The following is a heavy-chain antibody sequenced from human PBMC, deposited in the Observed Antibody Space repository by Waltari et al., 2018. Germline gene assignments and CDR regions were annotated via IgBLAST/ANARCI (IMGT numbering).Heavy chain of an antibody. D-gene: IGHD2-21*02. V-gene: IGHV1-3*01. CDR1: GYTFTSYA. J-gene: IGHJ5*02. Sequence: QVQLVQSGAEVKKPGASVKVSCKASGYTFTSYAMHWVRQAPGQRLEWMGWINAGNGNTKYSQKFQGRVTITRDTSASTAYMELSSLRSEDTAVYYCARDLRGGNFALWFDPWGQGTLVTVSS. CDR3: ARDLRGGNFALWFDP. CDR2: INAGNGNT.